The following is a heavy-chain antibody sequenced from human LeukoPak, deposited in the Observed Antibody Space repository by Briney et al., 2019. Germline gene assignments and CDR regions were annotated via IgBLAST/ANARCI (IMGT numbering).Heavy chain of an antibody. CDR2: IYYSGST. J-gene: IGHJ4*02. V-gene: IGHV4-39*07. Sequence: SETLSLTCTVSGGSISSSSYYWGWIRQPPGKGLEWIGSIYYSGSTYYNPSLKSRVTISVDTSKNQFSPKLSSVTAADTAVYYCARVGSLWFGEDNYYFDYWGQGTLVTDSS. CDR1: GGSISSSSYY. CDR3: ARVGSLWFGEDNYYFDY. D-gene: IGHD3-10*01.